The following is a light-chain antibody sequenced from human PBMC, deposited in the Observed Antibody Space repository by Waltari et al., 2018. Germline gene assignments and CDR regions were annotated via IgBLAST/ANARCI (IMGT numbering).Light chain of an antibody. Sequence: QSVLTQQPSASGTPGQRVTISCSGSSSDIGPNTVSWYQQVPGTAPKLLIYTDAQRPSGVPARFSGSKSGTSASLAINVLQSEDEAYYYCAAWHDSLNGWVFGGGTKLTVL. V-gene: IGLV1-44*01. CDR2: TDA. CDR3: AAWHDSLNGWV. J-gene: IGLJ3*02. CDR1: SSDIGPNT.